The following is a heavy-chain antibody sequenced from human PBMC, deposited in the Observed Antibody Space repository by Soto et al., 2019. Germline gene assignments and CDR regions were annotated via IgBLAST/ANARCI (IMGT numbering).Heavy chain of an antibody. CDR2: IYWDDDK. J-gene: IGHJ5*02. Sequence: GSGPTLVNPTQTLTLTCTFSGFSLSTSGVGVGWIRQPPGKALEWLALIYWDDDKRYSPSLKSRLTITKDTSKNQVVLTMTNMDPVDTATYYCAHSTTYYDILTGYHPYWFDPWGQGTLVTVSS. CDR1: GFSLSTSGVG. V-gene: IGHV2-5*02. CDR3: AHSTTYYDILTGYHPYWFDP. D-gene: IGHD3-9*01.